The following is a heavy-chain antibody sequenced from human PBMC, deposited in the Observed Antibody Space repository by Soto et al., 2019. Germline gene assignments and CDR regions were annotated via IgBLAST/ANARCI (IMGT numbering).Heavy chain of an antibody. D-gene: IGHD3-16*01. CDR1: GGSVSSGSFY. Sequence: PSETLSLTCTVSGGSVSSGSFYWGWVRQPPGKRLEWIGYIYYIGRTNYNPSLKSRVTISVDTSKNQFSLRLTSMTTADTAVYYCANLMGAGGWFDPWGQGTLVTVSS. J-gene: IGHJ5*02. CDR3: ANLMGAGGWFDP. CDR2: IYYIGRT. V-gene: IGHV4-61*01.